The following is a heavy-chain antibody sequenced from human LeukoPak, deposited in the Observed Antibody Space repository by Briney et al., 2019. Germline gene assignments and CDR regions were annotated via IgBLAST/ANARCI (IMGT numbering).Heavy chain of an antibody. CDR2: INPSGGST. CDR3: ARELSGSYYGY. CDR1: GYTFTSYY. D-gene: IGHD1-26*01. J-gene: IGHJ4*02. V-gene: IGHV1-46*01. Sequence: ASVKVSCKASGYTFTSYYMHWVRQAPGQGLEWMGIINPSGGSTSYAQKFQGRATMTRDMSTSTVYMELSSLRSEDTAVYYCARELSGSYYGYWGQGTLVTVSS.